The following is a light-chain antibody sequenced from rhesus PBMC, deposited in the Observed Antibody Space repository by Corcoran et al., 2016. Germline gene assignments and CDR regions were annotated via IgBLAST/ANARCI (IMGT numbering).Light chain of an antibody. CDR2: AAS. V-gene: IGKV1-94*01. CDR1: QDINKE. J-gene: IGKJ2*01. Sequence: DIQMTQSPSSLSASIGDRVTVTCRASQDINKELSWYKQKPGKAPTTLIYAASSLPTGVSSRLSGSGSGTDYTITSSSLQPEDIATYYCLHDYTTPYSCGPGTKVEIK. CDR3: LHDYTTPYS.